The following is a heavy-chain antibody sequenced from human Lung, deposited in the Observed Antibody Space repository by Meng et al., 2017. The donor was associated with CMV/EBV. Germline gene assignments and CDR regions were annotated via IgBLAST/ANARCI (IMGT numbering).Heavy chain of an antibody. V-gene: IGHV1-2*02. CDR3: ARDGGGLYYFDY. D-gene: IGHD2-15*01. CDR2: INPNSGGT. CDR1: GYTFTGYY. Sequence: ASVKVSCKASGYTFTGYYMHWVRQAPGQGLEWMGWINPNSGGTNYAQKFQGRVTMTRYTSISTAYMELSRLRSDDTAVYYCARDGGGLYYFDYWGQGTLVTVSS. J-gene: IGHJ4*02.